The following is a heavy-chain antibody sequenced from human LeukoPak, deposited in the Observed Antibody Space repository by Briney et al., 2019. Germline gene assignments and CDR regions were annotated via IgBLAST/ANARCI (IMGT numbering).Heavy chain of an antibody. CDR3: ARTYYYGSGSYFKSWFDP. V-gene: IGHV1-8*01. D-gene: IGHD3-10*01. CDR2: MNPNSGNT. CDR1: GYTFTSYD. J-gene: IGHJ5*02. Sequence: ASVKVSCKASGYTFTSYDINWVRQATGQGLEWMGWMNPNSGNTGYAQKFQGRVTMTRNTSISPAYMELSSLRSEDTAVYYCARTYYYGSGSYFKSWFDPWGQGTLVTVSS.